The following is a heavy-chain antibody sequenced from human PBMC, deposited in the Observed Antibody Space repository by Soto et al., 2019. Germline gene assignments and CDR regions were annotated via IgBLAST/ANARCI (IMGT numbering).Heavy chain of an antibody. CDR3: AGFRSSWFGDGRLDS. J-gene: IGHJ4*02. D-gene: IGHD6-13*01. V-gene: IGHV5-10-1*01. Sequence: GESLKISCEGSGYSLTTRWLNWVRQMPGRGLAWMGRIDPSQSYFYYNPSFQGHVTISADKSTSKAYLPWNSLEASDTAIYYCAGFRSSWFGDGRLDSWGPGTLVTVSS. CDR2: IDPSQSYF. CDR1: GYSLTTRW.